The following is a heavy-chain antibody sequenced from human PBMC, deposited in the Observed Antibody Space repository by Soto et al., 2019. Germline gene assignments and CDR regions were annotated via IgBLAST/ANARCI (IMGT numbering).Heavy chain of an antibody. CDR3: ARSGDYIFDL. J-gene: IGHJ4*02. D-gene: IGHD4-17*01. Sequence: SETLSLTCAVSSGSISSSNWWTWVRQPPGKVLEWIGEIYHSGSTNYSPSLNSRVTISVDKSKNQFSLNLSSVTAADTAVYYCARSGDYIFDLWGQGTLVTVSS. V-gene: IGHV4-4*02. CDR2: IYHSGST. CDR1: SGSISSSNW.